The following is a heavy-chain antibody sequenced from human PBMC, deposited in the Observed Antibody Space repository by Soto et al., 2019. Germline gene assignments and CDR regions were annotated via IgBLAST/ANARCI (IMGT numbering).Heavy chain of an antibody. CDR3: ARLAYSDYST. J-gene: IGHJ4*02. Sequence: TNTLYLNCVVYGGSFSGNNWSWIRQPPGKGLEWIGEINHSGSTNYNPSLKSRVTISLDTSKNQFYLDLTSVTAADTAFYYCARLAYSDYSTWGQGTLVTVSS. D-gene: IGHD5-12*01. CDR2: INHSGST. CDR1: GGSFSGNN. V-gene: IGHV4-34*01.